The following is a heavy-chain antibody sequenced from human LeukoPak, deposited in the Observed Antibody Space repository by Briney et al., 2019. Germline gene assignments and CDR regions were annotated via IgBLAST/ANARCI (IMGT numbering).Heavy chain of an antibody. CDR1: GFTFGDHA. Sequence: GGSLRLSCTVSGFTFGDHAMSWVRQAPGKGLEWVGFIRSKAYGGTTEYAASVKGRFIISRDDSTSIAYLQMNSLKTEDTAVYYCTRGPIQLWLYHGMDVWGQGTTVTVSS. J-gene: IGHJ6*02. CDR2: IRSKAYGGTT. CDR3: TRGPIQLWLYHGMDV. V-gene: IGHV3-49*04. D-gene: IGHD5-18*01.